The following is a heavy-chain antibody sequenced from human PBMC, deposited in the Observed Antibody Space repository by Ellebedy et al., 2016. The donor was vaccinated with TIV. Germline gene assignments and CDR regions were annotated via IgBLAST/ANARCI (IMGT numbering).Heavy chain of an antibody. CDR2: IGSAGDT. V-gene: IGHV3-13*01. Sequence: PGRSLRLSCAASGFTFSSHDMHWVRQGTGKGLEWVSAIGSAGDTSYSGSVKDRFTISRENGKNSVYLQMNSLRAEDTAVYYCARASAGLDYWGQGTLVTVSS. CDR3: ARASAGLDY. CDR1: GFTFSSHD. J-gene: IGHJ4*02. D-gene: IGHD6-13*01.